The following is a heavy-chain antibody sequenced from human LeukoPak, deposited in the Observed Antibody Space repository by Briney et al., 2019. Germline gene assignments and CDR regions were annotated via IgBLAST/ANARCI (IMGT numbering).Heavy chain of an antibody. Sequence: GRSLRLSCAASGFTFDDYAMHWVRQAPGKGLEWVSGISWNSGIRIYADSVKGRFTISRDNAKNSLYLQMNSLRAEDTALYYCARRYDSIGYNYFDSWGQGTLVTVSS. CDR1: GFTFDDYA. CDR2: ISWNSGIR. D-gene: IGHD3-22*01. J-gene: IGHJ4*02. V-gene: IGHV3-9*01. CDR3: ARRYDSIGYNYFDS.